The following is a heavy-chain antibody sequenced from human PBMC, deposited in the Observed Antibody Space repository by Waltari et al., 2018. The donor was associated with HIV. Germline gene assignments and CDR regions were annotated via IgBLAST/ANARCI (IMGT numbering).Heavy chain of an antibody. Sequence: VHLVESGGGVVQPGRSLRVSCAVSGFTFSDFAMHWVRQAPGKGLEWIGYIGSDGSSYEHRDSVQGRFNISRDNSKKILYLYMNSLKVEDTAVYYCARGLLGAAARTPSGYWGQGTRVTVSS. D-gene: IGHD3-16*01. V-gene: IGHV3-33*01. J-gene: IGHJ4*02. CDR2: IGSDGSSY. CDR1: GFTFSDFA. CDR3: ARGLLGAAARTPSGY.